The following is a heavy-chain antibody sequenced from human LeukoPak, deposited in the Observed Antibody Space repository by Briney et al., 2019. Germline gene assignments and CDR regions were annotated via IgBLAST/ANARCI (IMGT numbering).Heavy chain of an antibody. CDR3: AANTYYYDSSGYA. CDR1: GGSISSYY. CDR2: ISYSVST. V-gene: IGHV4-59*01. D-gene: IGHD3-22*01. J-gene: IGHJ5*02. Sequence: SETLSLTCTVSGGSISSYYWSWIRQPPGKGLEWIGYISYSVSTSYNPSLKSRVTISVDTSKNQFSLKLSSVTAADTAMYYCAANTYYYDSSGYAWGQGTLVTVSS.